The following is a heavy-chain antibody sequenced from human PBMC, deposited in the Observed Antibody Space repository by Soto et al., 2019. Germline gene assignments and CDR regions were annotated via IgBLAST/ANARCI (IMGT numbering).Heavy chain of an antibody. J-gene: IGHJ4*02. V-gene: IGHV3-74*01. CDR3: GRERWALGDY. CDR2: IKNDGSHI. Sequence: EVQLVESGGGLVQPGGSLRLSCVDSGFTFSDNWMVWVRQAPGKGLVWVSRIKNDGSHIDYAESVRGRFTISRDNAKNTVYLQMNSLRAEDTAVYYCGRERWALGDYWGQGTLVTVSS. D-gene: IGHD3-16*01. CDR1: GFTFSDNW.